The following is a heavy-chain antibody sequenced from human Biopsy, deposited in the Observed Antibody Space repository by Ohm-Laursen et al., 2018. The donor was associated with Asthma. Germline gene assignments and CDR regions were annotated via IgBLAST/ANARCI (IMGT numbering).Heavy chain of an antibody. J-gene: IGHJ4*02. CDR2: ISYNGSNK. CDR3: ASQGSGPDFWSGYYYFDY. Sequence: SLRLSCAASGFTFSSYGMHWVRQAPGKGLEWVAVISYNGSNKYYADSVKGRFTISRDNSKNTLYLQMNSLRAEDTAVYYCASQGSGPDFWSGYYYFDYWGQGTLVTVSS. CDR1: GFTFSSYG. V-gene: IGHV3-30*03. D-gene: IGHD3-3*01.